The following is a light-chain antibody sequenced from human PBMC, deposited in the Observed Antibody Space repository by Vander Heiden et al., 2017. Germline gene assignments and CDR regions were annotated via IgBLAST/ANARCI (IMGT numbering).Light chain of an antibody. CDR1: ALANQY. V-gene: IGLV3-25*03. CDR2: KDS. Sequence: SYELTQPPPVSVSPGQTARITCSGDALANQYAYWYQQKPGQAPVLVIYKDSERPSGIPERFSGSSSGTTVTLTISGAQAEDEADYYCQAADSSGMVFGTGTKLTVL. J-gene: IGLJ1*01. CDR3: QAADSSGMV.